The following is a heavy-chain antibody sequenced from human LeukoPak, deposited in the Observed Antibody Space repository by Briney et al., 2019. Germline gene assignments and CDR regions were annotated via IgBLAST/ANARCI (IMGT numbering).Heavy chain of an antibody. V-gene: IGHV3-48*02. CDR2: ISASSSSI. J-gene: IGHJ1*01. CDR3: ARRAAGRPGADYFQH. D-gene: IGHD3-10*01. CDR1: GFTFSGYS. Sequence: PGGSLRLSCAASGFTFSGYSMNWVRQAVGKGLEWVSYISASSSSIYYADSVKGRFTISRDNAKNSLYLQMSSLRDEDTAVYYCARRAAGRPGADYFQHWGQGILVTVSS.